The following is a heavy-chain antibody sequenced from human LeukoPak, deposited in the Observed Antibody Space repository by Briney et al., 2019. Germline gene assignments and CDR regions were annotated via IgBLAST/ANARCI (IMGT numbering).Heavy chain of an antibody. CDR2: ISTYNGNA. V-gene: IGHV1-18*01. D-gene: IGHD3-22*01. CDR1: GYTFTSYG. Sequence: ASVKLSCKAAGYTFTSYGISWVRQAPGQGLEWMGWISTYNGNANSAQTLQGRVTMTTDTSTSTTYMELRSLRSDDTAVYYCARDHQSNYYDSSDYYPLCHYWGQGPLVRVSS. J-gene: IGHJ4*02. CDR3: ARDHQSNYYDSSDYYPLCHY.